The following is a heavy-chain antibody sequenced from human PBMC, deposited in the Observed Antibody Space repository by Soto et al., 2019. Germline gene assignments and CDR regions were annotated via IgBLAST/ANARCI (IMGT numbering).Heavy chain of an antibody. Sequence: SVKVSCKASGGTFSSYAISWVRQAPGQGLEWMGGIIPIFGTANYAQKFKGRVTITADKYTSTAYMELSSLRYEETAVYYCARDWKGILFSPLFDPWRQGTLVTFSS. J-gene: IGHJ5*02. D-gene: IGHD1-1*01. CDR3: ARDWKGILFSPLFDP. CDR2: IIPIFGTA. V-gene: IGHV1-69*06. CDR1: GGTFSSYA.